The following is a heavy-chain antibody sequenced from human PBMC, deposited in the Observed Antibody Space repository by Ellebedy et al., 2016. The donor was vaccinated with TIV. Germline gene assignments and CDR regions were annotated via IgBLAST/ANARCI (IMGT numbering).Heavy chain of an antibody. CDR2: ISSSTTYI. CDR1: GLTFSSYW. Sequence: GESLKISCAASGLTFSSYWMHWVRQVPGKGLEWVSSISSSTTYIYYADSVKGRFTISRDNAKNSLYLQMDSLRAEATAVYYCARDHMAVAGPLSVFDYWGQGTLVTVSS. J-gene: IGHJ4*02. D-gene: IGHD6-19*01. CDR3: ARDHMAVAGPLSVFDY. V-gene: IGHV3-21*01.